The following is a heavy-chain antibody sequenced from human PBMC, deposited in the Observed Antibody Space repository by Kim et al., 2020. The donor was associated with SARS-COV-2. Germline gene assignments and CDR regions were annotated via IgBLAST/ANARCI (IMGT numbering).Heavy chain of an antibody. CDR2: MYFSGGT. D-gene: IGHD3-16*01. CDR3: AREGTFGGVKW. Sequence: SETLSLTCTVSGGSLSSGGFHWSWIRQYPGKGLEYIGYMYFSGGTFYNPSLKSRLSISMDTSMNQFSLTLASVTAADTAVYYCAREGTFGGVKWWGQGILVTVSS. J-gene: IGHJ1*01. V-gene: IGHV4-31*03. CDR1: GGSLSSGGFH.